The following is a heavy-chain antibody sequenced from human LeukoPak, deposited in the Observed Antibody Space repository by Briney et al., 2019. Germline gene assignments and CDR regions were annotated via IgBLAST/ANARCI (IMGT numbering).Heavy chain of an antibody. CDR2: IYYSGST. V-gene: IGHV4-39*01. J-gene: IGHJ4*02. D-gene: IGHD3-10*01. CDR1: GGSISSSSYY. Sequence: SETLSLTCTVSGGSISSSSYYWGWIRQPPGKGLEWIGSIYYSGSTYYNPSLKSRVTISVDTSKNQFSLKLSSVTAADTAVYYGQGFRELLRRGDYWGQGTLVTVSS. CDR3: QGFRELLRRGDY.